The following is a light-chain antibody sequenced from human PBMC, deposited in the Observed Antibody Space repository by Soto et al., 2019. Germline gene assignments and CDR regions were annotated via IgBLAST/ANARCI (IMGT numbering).Light chain of an antibody. CDR2: AIS. CDR1: QDIRIA. J-gene: IGKJ5*01. Sequence: DIQITQSPSSLSSSVVERFTITCRASQDIRIALDWYQQKPGKAPRRLIYAISTLESGVPSRFSGSGSGTDFTLTIDSLQPDDFATYYCQQTYITPYTFGQGTRLETK. CDR3: QQTYITPYT. V-gene: IGKV1-39*01.